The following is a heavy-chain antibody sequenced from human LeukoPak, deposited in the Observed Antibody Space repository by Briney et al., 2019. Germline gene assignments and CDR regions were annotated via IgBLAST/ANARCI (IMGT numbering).Heavy chain of an antibody. D-gene: IGHD1-26*01. CDR2: IYYSGST. V-gene: IGHV4-30-4*01. Sequence: PSETLSLTCTVSGGSISSGDYYWSWIRQPPGKGLEWIGYIYYSGSTYYNPSLRSRVTISVDTSKNQFSLKLSSVTAADTAVYYCARVDGAISMDVWGQGTTVTVSS. CDR1: GGSISSGDYY. J-gene: IGHJ6*02. CDR3: ARVDGAISMDV.